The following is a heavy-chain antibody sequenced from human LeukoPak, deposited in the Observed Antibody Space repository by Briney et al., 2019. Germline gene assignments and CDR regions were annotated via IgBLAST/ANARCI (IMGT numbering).Heavy chain of an antibody. Sequence: SETLSLTCTVSGGSISSYYWSWIRQPPGKGLEWIGSIYYSGSTYYNPSLKSRVTISVDTSKNQFSLKLSSVTAADTAVYYCARQGKYQLLFPNWFDPWGQGTLVTVSS. D-gene: IGHD2-2*01. CDR3: ARQGKYQLLFPNWFDP. J-gene: IGHJ5*02. CDR2: IYYSGST. CDR1: GGSISSYY. V-gene: IGHV4-39*01.